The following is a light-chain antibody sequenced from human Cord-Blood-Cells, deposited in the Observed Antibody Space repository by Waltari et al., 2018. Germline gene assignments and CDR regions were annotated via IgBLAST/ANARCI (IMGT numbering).Light chain of an antibody. Sequence: QLVLTQSPPASAPLGASVKLPCPLSTGHSSYAIAWHHQQPETGPRYLMKLNSDGSHSKGDGIPDRFSGSSSGAERYLTISSLQSEDEADYYCQTWGTGIRVFGGGTKLTVL. J-gene: IGLJ3*02. V-gene: IGLV4-69*01. CDR3: QTWGTGIRV. CDR1: TGHSSYA. CDR2: LNSDGSH.